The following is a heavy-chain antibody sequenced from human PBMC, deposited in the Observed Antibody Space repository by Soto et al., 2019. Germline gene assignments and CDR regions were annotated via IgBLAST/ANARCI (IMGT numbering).Heavy chain of an antibody. CDR3: ARSPAVGVEGLDY. V-gene: IGHV4-39*01. D-gene: IGHD3-10*01. CDR1: GGSISSSSYY. CDR2: IYYSGST. Sequence: QLQLQESGPGLVKPSETLSLTCTVSGGSISSSSYYWGWIRQPPGKGLEWIGSIYYSGSTYYNPSLKSRVTISVDTSKNQFSLKLSSVTAADTAVYYCARSPAVGVEGLDYWGQGTLVTVSS. J-gene: IGHJ4*02.